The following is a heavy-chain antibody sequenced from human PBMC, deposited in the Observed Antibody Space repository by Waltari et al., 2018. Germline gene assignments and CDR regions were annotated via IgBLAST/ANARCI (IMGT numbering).Heavy chain of an antibody. D-gene: IGHD3-3*01. CDR3: ASGLIIPGRFRLGY. CDR1: GYAPTALS. Sequence: QVQPEQSGDEVKKPGASVKVPCKGVGYAPTALSMHWVRQAPGKGLEWMGGFDPEDGEAVFAQKFQGRLTLTEDTPANTAYMELTSLTSEDTAVYYCASGLIIPGRFRLGYWGQGTLVTVSA. J-gene: IGHJ4*02. V-gene: IGHV1-24*01. CDR2: FDPEDGEA.